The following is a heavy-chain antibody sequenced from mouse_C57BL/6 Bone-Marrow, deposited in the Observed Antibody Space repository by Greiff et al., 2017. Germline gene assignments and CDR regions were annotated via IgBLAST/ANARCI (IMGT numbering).Heavy chain of an antibody. J-gene: IGHJ1*03. CDR3: AGDYYGSSYDWYFDV. D-gene: IGHD1-1*01. CDR1: GYAFSSYW. CDR2: IYPGDGDT. V-gene: IGHV1-80*01. Sequence: LQESGAELVKPGASVKISCKASGYAFSSYWMNWVKQRPGKGLEWIGQIYPGDGDTNYNGKFKGKATLTADKSSSTAYMQLSSLTSEDSAVYFCAGDYYGSSYDWYFDVWGTGTTVTVSS.